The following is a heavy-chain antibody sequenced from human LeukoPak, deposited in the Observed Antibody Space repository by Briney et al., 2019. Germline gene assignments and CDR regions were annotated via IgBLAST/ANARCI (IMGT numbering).Heavy chain of an antibody. CDR3: ARRRNGSFDY. D-gene: IGHD6-25*01. V-gene: IGHV3-74*01. Sequence: GGSLRLSCAASGFTFSSYWMHWVRQAPGKGLVWVSRINSDGTNTSYADSVKGRFTISRDNAKNTLYPQMNSLRAEDTALYYCARRRNGSFDYWGQGTLVNVSS. CDR1: GFTFSSYW. J-gene: IGHJ4*02. CDR2: INSDGTNT.